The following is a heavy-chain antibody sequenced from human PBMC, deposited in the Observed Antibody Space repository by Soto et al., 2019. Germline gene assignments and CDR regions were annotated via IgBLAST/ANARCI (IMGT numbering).Heavy chain of an antibody. D-gene: IGHD7-27*01. CDR3: TRGPSGDKVDY. CDR2: IHDGGTT. Sequence: QVQLQGSGPRLVKPSQTLSLTCTVSGDSISDVNYYWSWIRQSPDKGLEWIGHIHDGGTTNSNPSLRSGFTVSIDTSTNQFSPQLSSMSAADTAVYYCTRGPSGDKVDYWGQGTLVTVSS. CDR1: GDSISDVNYY. V-gene: IGHV4-30-4*01. J-gene: IGHJ4*02.